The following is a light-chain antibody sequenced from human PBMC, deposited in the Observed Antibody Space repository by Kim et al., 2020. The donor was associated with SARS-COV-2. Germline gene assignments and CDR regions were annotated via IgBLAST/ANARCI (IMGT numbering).Light chain of an antibody. Sequence: GRSIAITCTGTSSDVGGYNYVSWYQQHPGKAPKFLIYDVSFRASGVSDRFSGSKSGNTASLTISGLQSEDEADYYCSSYTSTNTHVFGTGTKVTVL. CDR3: SSYTSTNTHV. CDR2: DVS. V-gene: IGLV2-14*03. J-gene: IGLJ1*01. CDR1: SSDVGGYNY.